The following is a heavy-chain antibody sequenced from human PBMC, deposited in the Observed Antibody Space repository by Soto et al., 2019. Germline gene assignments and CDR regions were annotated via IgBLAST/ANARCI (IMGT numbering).Heavy chain of an antibody. CDR2: ISSFSNYM. J-gene: IGHJ4*02. CDR1: GFTFNSYS. Sequence: GGSLRLSCAVSGFTFNSYSMNWVRQAPGKGLEWVSSISSFSNYMYYTDSVKGRFTISRDNARNSLYLQMNSLRAEDTAVYYCAKGGRQWLVTSDFNYWGQGALVTVSS. D-gene: IGHD6-19*01. V-gene: IGHV3-21*01. CDR3: AKGGRQWLVTSDFNY.